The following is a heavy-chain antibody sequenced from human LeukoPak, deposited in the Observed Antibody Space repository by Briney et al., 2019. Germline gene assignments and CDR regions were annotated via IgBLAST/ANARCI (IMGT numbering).Heavy chain of an antibody. J-gene: IGHJ4*02. CDR3: ARFDYADYLAFDY. D-gene: IGHD4-17*01. CDR1: GFTFSTHW. Sequence: PGGSLRLSCAASGFTFSTHWMKWVRQAPGKGLEWVANIKQDGSDRYYADSVKGRFTISRDNAKNSLYLQMSSLRAEDTAVYYCARFDYADYLAFDYWGQGTLVTVSS. V-gene: IGHV3-7*02. CDR2: IKQDGSDR.